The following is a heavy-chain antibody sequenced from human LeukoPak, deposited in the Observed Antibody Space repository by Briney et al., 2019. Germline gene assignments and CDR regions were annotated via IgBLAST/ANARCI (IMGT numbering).Heavy chain of an antibody. D-gene: IGHD1-26*01. CDR2: IDWDDDK. Sequence: SGPALVKPTQTLTLTCTFSGFSLSSSGMCVSWIRQPPGKALEWLARIDWDDDKYYSTSLKTRLTISKDTSKNQVVLTMTNMDPVDTATYYCAGIRVGATPFDYWGQGTLVTVSS. CDR1: GFSLSSSGMC. V-gene: IGHV2-70*11. J-gene: IGHJ4*02. CDR3: AGIRVGATPFDY.